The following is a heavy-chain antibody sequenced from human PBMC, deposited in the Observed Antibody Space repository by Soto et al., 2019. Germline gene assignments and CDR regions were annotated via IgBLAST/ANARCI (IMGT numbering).Heavy chain of an antibody. J-gene: IGHJ4*02. Sequence: LETLSLTCTVSGGSISSYYWSWIRQPPGKGLEWIGYIYYSGSTNYNPSLKSRVTISVDTSKNQFSLKLSSVTAADTAVYYCARNPLIPSPLGYYFDYWGQGTLVTVSS. CDR1: GGSISSYY. CDR3: ARNPLIPSPLGYYFDY. D-gene: IGHD3-16*01. V-gene: IGHV4-59*01. CDR2: IYYSGST.